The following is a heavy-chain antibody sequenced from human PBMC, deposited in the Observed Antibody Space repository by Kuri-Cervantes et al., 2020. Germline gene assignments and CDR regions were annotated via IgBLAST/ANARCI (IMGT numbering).Heavy chain of an antibody. CDR3: ARPINAYGSGSYYNVQYYYGMDV. CDR2: ISAYNGNT. V-gene: IGHV1-18*01. CDR1: GGTFSSYT. D-gene: IGHD3-10*01. J-gene: IGHJ6*02. Sequence: ASVKVSCKASGGTFSSYTISWVRQAPGQGLEWMGWISAYNGNTNYAQKLQGRVTMTTDTSTSTAYMELRSLRSDDTAVYYCARPINAYGSGSYYNVQYYYGMDVWGQGTTVTVSS.